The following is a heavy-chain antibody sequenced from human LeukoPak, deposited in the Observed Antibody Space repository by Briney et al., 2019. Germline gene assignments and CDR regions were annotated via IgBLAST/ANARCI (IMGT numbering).Heavy chain of an antibody. D-gene: IGHD3-10*01. Sequence: PSETLSLTCAVYGGSFSGYYWSWIRQPPGKGLEWIGEINHSGSTNYNPSLKSRVTISVDKSKNQFSLKLSSVTAADTAVYYCASLGSGSYYRPDVWGQGTTVTVSS. CDR3: ASLGSGSYYRPDV. V-gene: IGHV4-34*01. CDR2: INHSGST. CDR1: GGSFSGYY. J-gene: IGHJ6*02.